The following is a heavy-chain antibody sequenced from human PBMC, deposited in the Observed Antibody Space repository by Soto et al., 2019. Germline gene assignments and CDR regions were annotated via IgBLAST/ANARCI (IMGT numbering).Heavy chain of an antibody. D-gene: IGHD6-13*01. CDR3: ARVAAAGSYYYYYGMDV. CDR2: IYYSGST. J-gene: IGHJ6*02. V-gene: IGHV4-30-4*01. Sequence: SETLSLTCTVSGGSISSGDYYWSWIRQPPGKGLEWIGYIYYSGSTYYNPSLKSRVTISVDTSKNQFSLKLSSVTAADTAVYYCARVAAAGSYYYYYGMDVWGQGTTVTASS. CDR1: GGSISSGDYY.